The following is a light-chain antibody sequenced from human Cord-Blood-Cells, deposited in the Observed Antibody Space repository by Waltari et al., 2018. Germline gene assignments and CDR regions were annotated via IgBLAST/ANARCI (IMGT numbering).Light chain of an antibody. CDR3: SSYAGSNNFVV. J-gene: IGLJ2*01. CDR2: EIS. Sequence: QSALTQPPSASGSPGPSFTLSCTGTSSDVGGYHYVSWSQQYPAQAPKLMIYEISKRPSGVPDRFSGSKSGNTASLTVSGLQAEDEADYYCSSYAGSNNFVVFGGGTKLTVL. CDR1: SSDVGGYHY. V-gene: IGLV2-8*01.